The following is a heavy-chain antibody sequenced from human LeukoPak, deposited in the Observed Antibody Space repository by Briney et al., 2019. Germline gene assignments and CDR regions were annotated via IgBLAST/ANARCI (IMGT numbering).Heavy chain of an antibody. CDR2: IIPIFGTA. J-gene: IGHJ4*02. CDR3: ARGEDYGDFFDY. Sequence: GSSVKVSCKASGGTFSSYAISWVRQAPGQGLEWMGGIIPIFGTANYAQKFQGRVTITADESTSTAYMELNSLRVEDTAVYYCARGEDYGDFFDYWGQGTLVTVSS. CDR1: GGTFSSYA. V-gene: IGHV1-69*01. D-gene: IGHD4-17*01.